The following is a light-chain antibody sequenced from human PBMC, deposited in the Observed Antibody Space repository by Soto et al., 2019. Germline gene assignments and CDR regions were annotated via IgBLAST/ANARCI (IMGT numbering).Light chain of an antibody. CDR1: QSISRS. CDR2: DAS. CDR3: QQYGNSPTIT. V-gene: IGKV3-15*01. Sequence: DIVLTHSPAILSVYPGASATLSCRASQSISRSLAWYQQKPGQAHRLLTSDASTRATGIPARFSGSGSGTDFTLSISRLEPQDCAVYYCQQYGNSPTITFGQGTKVDIK. J-gene: IGKJ5*01.